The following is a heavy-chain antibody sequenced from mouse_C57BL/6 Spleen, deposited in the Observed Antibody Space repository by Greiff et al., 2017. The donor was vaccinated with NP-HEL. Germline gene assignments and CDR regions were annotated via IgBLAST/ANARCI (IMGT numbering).Heavy chain of an antibody. CDR1: GYTFTSYW. V-gene: IGHV1-50*01. J-gene: IGHJ2*01. D-gene: IGHD2-12*01. Sequence: QVQLQQPGAELVKPGASVKLSCKASGYTFTSYWMQWVKQRPGQGLEWIGEIDPSDRYTNYNQKLKGKAPLTVDTSSSTAYMQLSSLTSEDSAVYYCARSMLLGDFDYWGQGTTLTVSS. CDR2: IDPSDRYT. CDR3: ARSMLLGDFDY.